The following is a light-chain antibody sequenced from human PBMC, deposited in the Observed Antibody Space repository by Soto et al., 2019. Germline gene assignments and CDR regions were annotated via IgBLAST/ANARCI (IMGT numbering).Light chain of an antibody. V-gene: IGLV2-14*01. CDR1: SSDVGGYNY. CDR2: EVS. Sequence: QSALTQPASVSGSPGQSITISCTGTSSDVGGYNYVSWYQQHPGKAPKFMIYEVSNRPSGVSNRFSGSKSGNTAYLTISGLQAEDEADYYCSSYTSSSTRVFGGGTKLTVL. CDR3: SSYTSSSTRV. J-gene: IGLJ3*02.